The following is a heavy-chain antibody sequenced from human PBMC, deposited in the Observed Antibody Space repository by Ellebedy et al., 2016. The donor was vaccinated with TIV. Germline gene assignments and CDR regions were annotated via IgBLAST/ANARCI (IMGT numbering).Heavy chain of an antibody. V-gene: IGHV2-5*02. CDR3: AHTIGSGSHYMMNYYYYYMDV. CDR2: IYWDDDK. D-gene: IGHD3-10*01. CDR1: GFSLSTSGVG. Sequence: SGPTLVKPTQTLTLTCTFSGFSLSTSGVGVGWIRQPPGKALEWLALIYWDDDKRYSPSLKSRLTITKDTSRNQVVLTMTNMDPVDTATYYCAHTIGSGSHYMMNYYYYYMDVWGTGTTVTVSS. J-gene: IGHJ6*03.